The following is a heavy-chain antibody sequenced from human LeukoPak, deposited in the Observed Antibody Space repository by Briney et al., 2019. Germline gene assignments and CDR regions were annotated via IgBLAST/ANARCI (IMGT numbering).Heavy chain of an antibody. J-gene: IGHJ4*02. CDR1: GFTFSNAW. D-gene: IGHD3-3*01. CDR2: IKSKTDGGTT. Sequence: GGSLRLSCAASGFTFSNAWMSWVRQAPGKGLEWVGRIKSKTDGGTTDYAAPVKGRFTISRDDSKNTLYLQMNSLKTEDTAVYYCTAKKTYYDFWSGYRRRDYFDYWGQGTLVTVSS. V-gene: IGHV3-15*01. CDR3: TAKKTYYDFWSGYRRRDYFDY.